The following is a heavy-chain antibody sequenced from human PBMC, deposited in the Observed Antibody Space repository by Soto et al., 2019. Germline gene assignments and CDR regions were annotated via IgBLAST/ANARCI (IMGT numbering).Heavy chain of an antibody. CDR1: GFTFSSYS. Sequence: EVQLVESGGGLVQPGGSLRLSCAASGFTFSSYSMNWVRQAPGKGLEWVSSISSSSSYIYYADSVKGRFTISRDNAKNSLYLQMNSLRAEDTAVYYCARERAVAGTRFDYWGQGTLVTVSS. CDR3: ARERAVAGTRFDY. CDR2: ISSSSSYI. V-gene: IGHV3-21*01. J-gene: IGHJ4*02. D-gene: IGHD6-19*01.